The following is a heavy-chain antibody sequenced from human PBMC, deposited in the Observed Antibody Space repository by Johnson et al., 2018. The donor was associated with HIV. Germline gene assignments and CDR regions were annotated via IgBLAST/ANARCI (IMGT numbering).Heavy chain of an antibody. V-gene: IGHV3-48*04. Sequence: MQLVESGGGVVQPGRSLRLSCAVSGIIFSHYGMHWVRQAPGKGLEWVSYISSSGSTIYYADSVKGRFTISRDNAKNSLYLQMNSLRADDTAVYYCAKDLRVFDWFNAYDAFDIWGQGTMVTVSS. D-gene: IGHD3-9*01. J-gene: IGHJ3*02. CDR2: ISSSGSTI. CDR3: AKDLRVFDWFNAYDAFDI. CDR1: GIIFSHYG.